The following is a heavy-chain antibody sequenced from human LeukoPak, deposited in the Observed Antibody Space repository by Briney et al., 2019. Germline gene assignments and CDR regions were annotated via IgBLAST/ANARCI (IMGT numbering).Heavy chain of an antibody. CDR3: ARNPSLHIVVVTAIDY. D-gene: IGHD2-21*02. Sequence: PSETLPLTCTVSGDSISSSSYYWGWIREPPGKGLEWIENMNYSGTTYYNPSLKSRVTISVDTSKNQFSLKLSSVTGAHTAVYYCARNPSLHIVVVTAIDYWGLGTLVTVSS. V-gene: IGHV4-39*01. CDR2: MNYSGTT. J-gene: IGHJ4*02. CDR1: GDSISSSSYY.